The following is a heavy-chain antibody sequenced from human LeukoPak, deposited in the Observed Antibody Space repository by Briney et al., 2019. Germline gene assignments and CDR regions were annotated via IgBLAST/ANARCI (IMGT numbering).Heavy chain of an antibody. J-gene: IGHJ4*02. CDR2: ITGDGGGT. CDR1: GFTFRNYV. D-gene: IGHD1-26*01. V-gene: IGHV3-23*01. CDR3: AKETSSGNFVTIDC. Sequence: GGSLRLSCAASGFTFRNYVMSWVRQVPGKGLEWVSAITGDGGGTNHADSVKGRFTISRDNSRNTLYVQMNSLRAEDTAVYYCAKETSSGNFVTIDCWGQGTLVTVSS.